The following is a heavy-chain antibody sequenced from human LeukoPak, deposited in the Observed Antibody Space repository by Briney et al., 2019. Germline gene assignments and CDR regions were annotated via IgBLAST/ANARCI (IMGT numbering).Heavy chain of an antibody. CDR1: GYTFTGYY. Sequence: ASVKVSCKASGYTFTGYYMHWVRQAPGQGLEWMGWINPNSGGTNYAQKFQGRVTMTRDTSISTAYMELSRLRSDDTAVYYCARDWRFYRIAAAGNGAFDIWGQGTMVTVSS. CDR3: ARDWRFYRIAAAGNGAFDI. J-gene: IGHJ3*02. D-gene: IGHD6-13*01. CDR2: INPNSGGT. V-gene: IGHV1-2*02.